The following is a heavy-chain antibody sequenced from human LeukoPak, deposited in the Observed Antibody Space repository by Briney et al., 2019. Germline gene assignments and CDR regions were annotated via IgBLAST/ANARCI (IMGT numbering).Heavy chain of an antibody. Sequence: GGSLRLSCAASGFDLRSYEMNWVRQAPGKGLEWVSYISSSGSITYYADSVKGRFTVSRDNTKNSLYLQLSSLRAEDTGVYYCARDDRLVYDILTGYPPSGYYGVDVWGKGTTVTVSS. D-gene: IGHD3-9*01. CDR1: GFDLRSYE. CDR2: ISSSGSIT. J-gene: IGHJ6*04. CDR3: ARDDRLVYDILTGYPPSGYYGVDV. V-gene: IGHV3-48*03.